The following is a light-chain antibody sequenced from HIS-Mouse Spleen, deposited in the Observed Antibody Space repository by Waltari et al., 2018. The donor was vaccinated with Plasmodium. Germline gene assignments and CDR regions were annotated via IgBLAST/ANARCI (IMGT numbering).Light chain of an antibody. V-gene: IGKV3-15*01. CDR2: GAS. Sequence: EIVMTKSPATLSVSPGERATLSCRASQSVSSNVAWYQQKPGQAPRLLIYGASTRATGIPARFSGSGSGTEFTLTISSLQSEDFAVYYCQQYNNWSFTFGPGTKVDIK. CDR1: QSVSSN. CDR3: QQYNNWSFT. J-gene: IGKJ3*01.